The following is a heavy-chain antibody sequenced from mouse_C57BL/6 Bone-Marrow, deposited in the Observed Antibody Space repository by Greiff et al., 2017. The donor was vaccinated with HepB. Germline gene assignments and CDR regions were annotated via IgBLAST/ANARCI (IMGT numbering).Heavy chain of an antibody. V-gene: IGHV1-5*01. CDR2: IYPGNSDT. Sequence: VQLQQSGTVLARPGASVKMSCKTSGYTFTSYWMHWVKQRPGQGLEWIGAIYPGNSDTSYNQKFKGKAKLTAVTSASTAYMELSSLTNEDSAVYYCTRNYEGGYYAMDYGGQGTSVTVAS. CDR3: TRNYEGGYYAMDY. J-gene: IGHJ4*01. CDR1: GYTFTSYW. D-gene: IGHD2-4*01.